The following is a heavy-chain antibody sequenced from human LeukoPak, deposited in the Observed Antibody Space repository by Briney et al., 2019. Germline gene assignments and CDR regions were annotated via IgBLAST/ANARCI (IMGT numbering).Heavy chain of an antibody. CDR3: TRGDQ. CDR1: GYTFTNFD. Sequence: ASVEVSCKASGYTFTNFDINWVRQASGQGLEWVGWMTPNNGNAGFAQKLQGRVTLTRDTSISTAFMELSSLKSEDTAVYYCTRGDQWGQGTPVTVSS. J-gene: IGHJ5*02. V-gene: IGHV1-8*01. CDR2: MTPNNGNA.